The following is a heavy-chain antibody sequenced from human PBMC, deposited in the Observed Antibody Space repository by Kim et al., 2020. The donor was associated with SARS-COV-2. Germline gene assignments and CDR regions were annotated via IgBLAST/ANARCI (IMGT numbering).Heavy chain of an antibody. CDR2: I. CDR3: GRGAVGYYGIDY. D-gene: IGHD3-3*01. Sequence: IWYADSVRGRFTGSRDNAKKSLYLQMNSLGAEDTAVYYCGRGAVGYYGIDYWGQGTRVTVSS. V-gene: IGHV3-48*01. J-gene: IGHJ4*02.